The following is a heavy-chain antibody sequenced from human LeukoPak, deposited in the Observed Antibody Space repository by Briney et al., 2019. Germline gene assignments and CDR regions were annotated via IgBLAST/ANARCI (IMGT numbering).Heavy chain of an antibody. CDR2: IYHSGST. CDR1: GFTFSSYW. CDR3: ARVKVRYSGYDLDY. D-gene: IGHD5-12*01. J-gene: IGHJ4*02. Sequence: GSLRLSCAASGFTFSSYWMHWVRQPPGKGLEWIGEIYHSGSTNYNPSLKSRVTISVDKSKNQFSLKLSSVTAADTAVYYCARVKVRYSGYDLDYWGQGTLVTVSS. V-gene: IGHV4-4*02.